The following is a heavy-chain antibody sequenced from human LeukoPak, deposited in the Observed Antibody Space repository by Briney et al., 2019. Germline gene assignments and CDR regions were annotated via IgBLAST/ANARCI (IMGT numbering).Heavy chain of an antibody. Sequence: PSETLSLTCTVSGGSISSSNYYWGWIRQPPEKGLEWIGSIYYSGTTHYNPSLKSRVTLSVDTSKNQFSLRLSSVTAADTAVYYCARQGYSSGWSNYFDYWGQGTLVTVSS. V-gene: IGHV4-39*01. CDR2: IYYSGTT. D-gene: IGHD6-19*01. CDR1: GGSISSSNYY. CDR3: ARQGYSSGWSNYFDY. J-gene: IGHJ4*02.